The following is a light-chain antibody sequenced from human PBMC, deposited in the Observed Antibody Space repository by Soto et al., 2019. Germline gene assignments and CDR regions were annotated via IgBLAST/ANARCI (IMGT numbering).Light chain of an antibody. CDR2: KAS. J-gene: IGKJ1*01. CDR3: QQYKSYTET. Sequence: DIQMTQSPSTLSASVGDRVTITCRASQSISSWLAWYQQKPGKAPNLLIYKASNLQSGVPSRFSGSGSGTEFTLTISSLQPDDFATYYCQQYKSYTETFGQGTKVEI. CDR1: QSISSW. V-gene: IGKV1-5*03.